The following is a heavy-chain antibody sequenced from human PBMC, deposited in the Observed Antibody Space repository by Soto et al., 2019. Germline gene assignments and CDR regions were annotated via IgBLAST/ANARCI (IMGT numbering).Heavy chain of an antibody. Sequence: GGSLRLACADSGVSFSNYWMHWVRQGPGKGLVWVSRINTDGSSTNYADSVKGRFTISRDNAKNTLYLQMNSLRAEDTAVYYCARSPGGYYIDWGQGTMVTVSS. V-gene: IGHV3-74*01. CDR1: GVSFSNYW. CDR2: INTDGSST. D-gene: IGHD3-9*01. J-gene: IGHJ3*01. CDR3: ARSPGGYYID.